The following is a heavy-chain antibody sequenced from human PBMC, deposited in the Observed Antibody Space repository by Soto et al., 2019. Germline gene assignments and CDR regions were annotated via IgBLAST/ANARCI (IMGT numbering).Heavy chain of an antibody. V-gene: IGHV3-21*01. CDR2: ISSSSSYI. CDR1: GFTFSSYG. Sequence: GSLRLSCAASGFTFSSYGMHWVRQAPGKGLEWVSSISSSSSYIYYADSVKGRFTISRDNAKNSLYLQMNSLRAEDTAVYYCARDISYSSSPFWPYWGQGTLVTVSS. D-gene: IGHD6-6*01. J-gene: IGHJ4*02. CDR3: ARDISYSSSPFWPY.